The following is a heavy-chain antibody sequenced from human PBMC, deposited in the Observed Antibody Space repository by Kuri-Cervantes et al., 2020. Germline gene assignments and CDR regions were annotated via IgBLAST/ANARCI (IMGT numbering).Heavy chain of an antibody. CDR2: IGTGGDT. Sequence: GGSLRLSCAASGFAFSSYALHWVCRAPGKGLEWVSAIGTGGDTYYADSVMGRFTISRDNAKKSLYLHMNSLIAEDMAVYYCARQENRTGGVCYHFDYWGQGTLVTVSS. J-gene: IGHJ4*02. CDR1: GFAFSSYA. D-gene: IGHD2-8*02. CDR3: ARQENRTGGVCYHFDY. V-gene: IGHV3-47*01.